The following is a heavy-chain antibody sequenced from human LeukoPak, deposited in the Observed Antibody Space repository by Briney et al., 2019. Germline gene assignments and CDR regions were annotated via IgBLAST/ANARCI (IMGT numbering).Heavy chain of an antibody. CDR2: ISYDGSNK. V-gene: IGHV3-30-3*01. CDR1: GFTFSSYA. Sequence: GGSLRLSCAASGFTFSSYAMHWVRQAPGKGLEWVAVISYDGSNKYYADSVKGRFTISRDNAKNSLSLQMNSLRAEDTAIYYCARMPGYSNEAFYFDYWGQGTLVTVSS. D-gene: IGHD4-11*01. J-gene: IGHJ4*02. CDR3: ARMPGYSNEAFYFDY.